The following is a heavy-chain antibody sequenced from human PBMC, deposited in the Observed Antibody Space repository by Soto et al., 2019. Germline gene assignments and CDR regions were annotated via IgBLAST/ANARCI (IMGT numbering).Heavy chain of an antibody. CDR3: TRGLMVRGVIITSTHAFDI. CDR2: IRSKAYGGTT. CDR1: GFTFGDYA. Sequence: GGSLRLSCTASGFTFGDYAMSWFRQAPGKGLEWVGFIRSKAYGGTTEYAASVKGRFTISRDDSKSIAYLQMNSLKTEDTAVYYCTRGLMVRGVIITSTHAFDIWGQGTMVTVSS. J-gene: IGHJ3*02. D-gene: IGHD3-10*01. V-gene: IGHV3-49*03.